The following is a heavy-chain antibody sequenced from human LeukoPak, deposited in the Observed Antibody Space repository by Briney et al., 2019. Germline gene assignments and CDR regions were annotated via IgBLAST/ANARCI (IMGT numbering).Heavy chain of an antibody. Sequence: VASVKVSCKASGYTFTGYYMHWVRQAPGQGLEWMGWISNYNGNTNYAPNFHGRLTMTIDTSTTTSYMGLRSLRSDETAVYYCARDLAWGADLMGPTDDWLDPWGQGTLVTVSS. CDR3: ARDLAWGADLMGPTDDWLDP. D-gene: IGHD1-26*01. CDR2: ISNYNGNT. V-gene: IGHV1-18*04. CDR1: GYTFTGYY. J-gene: IGHJ5*02.